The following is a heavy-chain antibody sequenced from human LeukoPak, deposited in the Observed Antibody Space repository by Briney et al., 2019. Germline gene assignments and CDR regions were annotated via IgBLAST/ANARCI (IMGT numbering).Heavy chain of an antibody. V-gene: IGHV3-30*03. CDR1: GFTVSSNY. CDR2: ISHDGTER. CDR3: ARVRDPFRWTRTLDH. D-gene: IGHD4-23*01. Sequence: GGSLRLSCAASGFTVSSNYMSWVRQAPGKGLEWVATISHDGTERFYVESGKGRFTISRDNSKTTVYLEMSGLRNDDTGVYYCARVRDPFRWTRTLDHWGQGTRVVVSS. J-gene: IGHJ4*02.